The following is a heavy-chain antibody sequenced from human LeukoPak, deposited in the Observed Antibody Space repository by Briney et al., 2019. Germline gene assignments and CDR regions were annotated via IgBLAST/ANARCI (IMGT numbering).Heavy chain of an antibody. CDR3: ARDLYADFWSGSVDY. CDR2: ISGSGGTT. D-gene: IGHD3-3*01. CDR1: GFSFSSYA. J-gene: IGHJ4*02. Sequence: GGSLRLSCEASGFSFSSYATSWVRQAPGKGLEWVSGISGSGGTTYYAGSVKGRFTISRDTSKNTLYLQMSSLRAGDTAVYYCARDLYADFWSGSVDYWGRGTLVTVSS. V-gene: IGHV3-23*01.